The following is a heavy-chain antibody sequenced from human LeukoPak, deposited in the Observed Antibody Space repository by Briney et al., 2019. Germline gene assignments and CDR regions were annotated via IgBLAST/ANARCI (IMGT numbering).Heavy chain of an antibody. CDR1: GYTFTSYA. CDR2: INAGNGNT. D-gene: IGHD3-9*01. V-gene: IGHV1-3*01. CDR3: ARTDGGDILTGYPDYYYYYMDV. J-gene: IGHJ6*03. Sequence: ASVKVSCKASGYTFTSYAMHWVRQAPGQRLEWMGWINAGNGNTKYSQEFQGRVTITRDTSASTAYMELSSLRSDDTAVYYCARTDGGDILTGYPDYYYYYMDVWGKGTTVTVSS.